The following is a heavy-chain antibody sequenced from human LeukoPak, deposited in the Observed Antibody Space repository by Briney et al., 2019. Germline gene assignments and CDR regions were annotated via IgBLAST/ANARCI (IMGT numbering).Heavy chain of an antibody. CDR1: GFTFSSYG. CDR2: ISSGGTT. D-gene: IGHD1-26*01. Sequence: GGTLRLSCAASGFTFSSYGMSWVRQVPGKGLEWVSVISSGGTTYYADSVKGRFSISRDNSKNTVSLQMNSLRAEDTAVYYCARRVVGATSVDYFDYWGQGTLVTVSS. J-gene: IGHJ4*02. CDR3: ARRVVGATSVDYFDY. V-gene: IGHV3-66*04.